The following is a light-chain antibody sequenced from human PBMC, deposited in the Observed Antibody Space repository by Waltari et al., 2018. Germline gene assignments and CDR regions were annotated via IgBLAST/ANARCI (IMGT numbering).Light chain of an antibody. CDR3: CSYAGDSTWV. Sequence: QSALTQPASVSGSLGQSITISCTGSSSDVGAYKLFSCYQQHPGKAPKLMISEDTKRPSGVSNRFSGSKSGNTASLTISGLQAEDEADYHCCSYAGDSTWVFGGGTVLTVL. V-gene: IGLV2-23*01. CDR2: EDT. J-gene: IGLJ3*02. CDR1: SSDVGAYKL.